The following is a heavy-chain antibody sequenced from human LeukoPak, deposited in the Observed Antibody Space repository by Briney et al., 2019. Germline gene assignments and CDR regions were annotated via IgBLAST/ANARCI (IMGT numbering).Heavy chain of an antibody. J-gene: IGHJ6*03. Sequence: PSETLSLTCTVSGGSIFSSNSYWGWIRQPPGKGLEWIGSIYYSGNTYYNASLKSRVTISVDTSKNQFSLKLSSVTAADTAVYYCASAYYYMDVWGRGTTVTVYS. V-gene: IGHV4-39*07. CDR2: IYYSGNT. CDR3: ASAYYYMDV. CDR1: GGSIFSSNSY.